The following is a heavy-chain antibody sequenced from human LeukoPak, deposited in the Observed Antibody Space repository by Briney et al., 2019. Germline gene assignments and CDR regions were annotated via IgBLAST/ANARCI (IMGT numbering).Heavy chain of an antibody. CDR2: ISGSGGST. V-gene: IGHV3-23*01. J-gene: IGHJ4*02. D-gene: IGHD3-9*01. CDR3: QKAAYEILTGCDY. CDR1: GFTFSSYA. Sequence: PGGSLRLSCAASGFTFSSYAMSRVRQAPGKGLEWVSAISGSGGSTYYAASVKGRFTLSRDNSKNTLYLQMNSLRAEDTFFFFRQKAAYEILTGCDYWGQGTLVTVSS.